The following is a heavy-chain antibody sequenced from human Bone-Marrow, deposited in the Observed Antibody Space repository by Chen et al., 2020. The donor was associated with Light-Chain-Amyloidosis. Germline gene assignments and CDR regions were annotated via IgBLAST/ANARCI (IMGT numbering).Heavy chain of an antibody. CDR3: VKSLIPSRYLYHYYMDV. Sequence: EVHLVESGGALLQPGRPLRLSCAASGFTFYYNALYWVRQGPGKALEWVSGISSNSGSIGYADSVKCRFSISRDNAKNYLHLQMNSLRPEDTALYYCVKSLIPSRYLYHYYMDVWGKGTTVIVSS. CDR2: ISSNSGSI. J-gene: IGHJ6*03. CDR1: GFTFYYNA. D-gene: IGHD1-1*01. V-gene: IGHV3-9*01.